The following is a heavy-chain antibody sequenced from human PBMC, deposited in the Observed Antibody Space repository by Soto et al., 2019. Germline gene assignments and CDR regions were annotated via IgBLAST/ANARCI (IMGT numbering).Heavy chain of an antibody. CDR2: MNPNSGNT. CDR3: ARGVLWFGELFNSAYYYGMDV. Sequence: ASVKVSCKASGYTFTSYVINWVRQATGQGLEWMGWMNPNSGNTGYAQKFQGRVTMTRNTSISTAYMELSSLRSEDTAVYYCARGVLWFGELFNSAYYYGMDVWGQGTTVTVSS. CDR1: GYTFTSYV. V-gene: IGHV1-8*01. D-gene: IGHD3-10*01. J-gene: IGHJ6*02.